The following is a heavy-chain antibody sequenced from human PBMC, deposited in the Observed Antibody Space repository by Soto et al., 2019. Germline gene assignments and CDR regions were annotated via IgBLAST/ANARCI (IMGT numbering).Heavy chain of an antibody. D-gene: IGHD3-3*01. CDR2: IIPIIGTA. V-gene: IGHV1-69*01. J-gene: IGHJ4*02. CDR1: GGPFSSYA. Sequence: QVQLVQSGAEVKKPGSSVKVSCKASGGPFSSYAISWVRQAPGHGLEWMGGIIPIIGTANYAQKFQGRVTINADESTSTAYMELSSLRSDDKAVDYGATNGGFLEWLLSHWGQGTLVTFSS. CDR3: ATNGGFLEWLLSH.